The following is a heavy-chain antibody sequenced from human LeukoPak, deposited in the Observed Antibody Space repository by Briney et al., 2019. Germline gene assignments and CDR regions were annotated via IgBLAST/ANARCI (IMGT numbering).Heavy chain of an antibody. CDR2: IKGDESEK. J-gene: IGHJ1*01. Sequence: QPGGSLRLSCAASGFSFSSDWMTWVRQAPGKGLEWVANIKGDESEKYYVDSVMGRFTISRDNAKNSLYLQMNSLRAEDTAVYYCATSGYSYALYYWGQGTLVTVSS. CDR1: GFSFSSDW. CDR3: ATSGYSYALYY. V-gene: IGHV3-7*01. D-gene: IGHD2-2*03.